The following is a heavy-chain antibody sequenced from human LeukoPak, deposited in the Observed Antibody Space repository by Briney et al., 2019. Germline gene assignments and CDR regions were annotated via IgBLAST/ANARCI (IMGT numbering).Heavy chain of an antibody. CDR3: ATDPIAAAAYDY. J-gene: IGHJ4*02. CDR1: GYTLTELS. V-gene: IGHV1-24*01. D-gene: IGHD6-13*01. Sequence: GASVKVSCKVSGYTLTELSMHWVRQAPGKGLEWMGGFDPEDGETIYAQKFQGRVTMTEDTSTDTAYMELSSLRSEDTAVYYCATDPIAAAAYDYWGQGTLVTVSS. CDR2: FDPEDGET.